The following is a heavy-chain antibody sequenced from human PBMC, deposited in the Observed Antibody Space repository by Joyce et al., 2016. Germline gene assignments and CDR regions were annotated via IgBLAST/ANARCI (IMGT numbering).Heavy chain of an antibody. CDR2: IDTRDSYT. J-gene: IGHJ5*02. V-gene: IGHV5-10-1*03. D-gene: IGHD3-10*02. CDR3: ARHVTDWFDP. CDR1: GYSFTSHW. Sequence: EVQLVQSGAEVKKPGESLRISCKGSGYSFTSHWISWVRQMPGKGLEWMGRIDTRDSYTDYSPSFEGHVTVSVDKTTSAAYLQWSSLRASDTAIYYCARHVTDWFDPWGQGTLVTVSS.